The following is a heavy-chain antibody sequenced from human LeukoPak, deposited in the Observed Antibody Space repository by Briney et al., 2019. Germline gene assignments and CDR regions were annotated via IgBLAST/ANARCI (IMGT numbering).Heavy chain of an antibody. V-gene: IGHV4-39*07. Sequence: ASETLSLTCAVSGASISSSDYYWGWIRQPPGKGLEWIGNIYFSGSTYYNPSLKSRVIISIDTSKNQFSLKLSSVTAADTAVYYCARGKGNDSSGFYYGDGGYYYFYYYMDVWGTGTTVTVSS. CDR2: IYFSGST. J-gene: IGHJ6*03. CDR3: ARGKGNDSSGFYYGDGGYYYFYYYMDV. CDR1: GASISSSDYY. D-gene: IGHD3-22*01.